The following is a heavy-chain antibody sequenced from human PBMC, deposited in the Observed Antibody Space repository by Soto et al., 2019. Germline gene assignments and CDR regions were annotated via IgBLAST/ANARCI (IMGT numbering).Heavy chain of an antibody. CDR3: AKYSSSSHYYYYYGMDV. Sequence: QVQLVESGGGVVQPGRSLRLSCAASGFTLSTYGIHCVRQAPGKGLEWVALISRDGSASYYADSVKGRFIISRDTSNNTLYIQMNGLRTEDTAVYYCAKYSSSSHYYYYYGMDVWGQGTTVTVSS. D-gene: IGHD6-6*01. CDR1: GFTLSTYG. J-gene: IGHJ6*02. V-gene: IGHV3-30*18. CDR2: ISRDGSAS.